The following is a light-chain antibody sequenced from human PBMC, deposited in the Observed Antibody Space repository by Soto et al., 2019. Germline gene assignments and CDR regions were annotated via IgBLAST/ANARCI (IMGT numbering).Light chain of an antibody. J-gene: IGLJ2*01. Sequence: QSALTQPPSASGSPGQSVTISCTGTGSDLGANNFVSWYQQHPGKAPKLLTYEVSKWPSGVPDRFSGSKSGNTASLTVSGLQADDEADYYCSSYAGSNRVLFGGGTKVTVL. V-gene: IGLV2-8*01. CDR3: SSYAGSNRVL. CDR1: GSDLGANNF. CDR2: EVS.